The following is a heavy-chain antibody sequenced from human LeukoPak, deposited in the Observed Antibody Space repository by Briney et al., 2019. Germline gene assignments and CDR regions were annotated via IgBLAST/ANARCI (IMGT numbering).Heavy chain of an antibody. CDR1: GYSISSGYF. CDR3: ARDSSGYEW. J-gene: IGHJ4*02. Sequence: PSETLSLTCTVSGYSISSGYFWGWIRQTPGKGLEWIGSIYNSGSTYYNPSLKSRVTISVDTSKNQFSLKLSSVTAADTAVYYCARDSSGYEWWGQGTLVTVSS. V-gene: IGHV4-38-2*02. CDR2: IYNSGST. D-gene: IGHD3-22*01.